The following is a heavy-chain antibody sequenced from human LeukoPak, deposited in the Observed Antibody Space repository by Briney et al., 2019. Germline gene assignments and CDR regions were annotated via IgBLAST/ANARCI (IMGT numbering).Heavy chain of an antibody. D-gene: IGHD3-3*01. CDR1: GGSFSGYY. V-gene: IGHV4-34*01. CDR3: ARAIFGVVLRRYYYYYMDV. CDR2: INHSGST. Sequence: SETLSLTCAVYGGSFSGYYWSWIRQPPGKGLEWIGEINHSGSTNYNSSLKSRVTISVDTSKNQFSLKLSSVTAADTAVYYCARAIFGVVLRRYYYYYMDVWGKGTTVTVSS. J-gene: IGHJ6*03.